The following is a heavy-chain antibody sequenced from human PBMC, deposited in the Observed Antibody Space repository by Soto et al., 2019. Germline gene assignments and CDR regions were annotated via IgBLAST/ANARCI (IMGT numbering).Heavy chain of an antibody. D-gene: IGHD2-15*01. V-gene: IGHV4-30-4*01. J-gene: IGHJ4*02. Sequence: QVQLQESGPGLVKPSQTLSLTCTVSGGSISSGDYYWSWIRQPPGKGLEWIGYIYYSGSTYYNPSLKSPVTISVDTCQNQFTLQLSSVTAADTAVYYCASRGTTTDCSGGSCYARGFDYWGQGTLVTVSS. CDR1: GGSISSGDYY. CDR3: ASRGTTTDCSGGSCYARGFDY. CDR2: IYYSGST.